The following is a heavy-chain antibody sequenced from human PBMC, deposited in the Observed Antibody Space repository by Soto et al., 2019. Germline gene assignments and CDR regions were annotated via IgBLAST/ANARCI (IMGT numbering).Heavy chain of an antibody. CDR3: AKYMGSYDCWSGYYYYGMDV. D-gene: IGHD3-3*01. J-gene: IGHJ6*02. V-gene: IGHV3-43D*03. Sequence: GGSLRLSCAASGFTFDDYAMHWVRQAPGKGLEWVSLISWDGGSTYYADSVKGRFTISRDNSKNSLYLQMNSLRAEDTALYYCAKYMGSYDCWSGYYYYGMDVWGQGTTVTVSS. CDR2: ISWDGGST. CDR1: GFTFDDYA.